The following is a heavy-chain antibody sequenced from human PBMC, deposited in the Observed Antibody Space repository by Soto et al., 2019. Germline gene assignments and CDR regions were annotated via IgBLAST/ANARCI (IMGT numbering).Heavy chain of an antibody. CDR1: GFTLSTYA. J-gene: IGHJ4*02. CDR2: ISYDGNNK. CDR3: AREGEGDADY. Sequence: QVQLVESGGGVVQPGRSLRLSCEASGFTLSTYAMQWVRHVPGKGLEWVAIISYDGNNKDYADSVKGRFIISRDNSKNTLYPQMNSLRVEDAAVYYCAREGEGDADYWGQGTLVTVSS. D-gene: IGHD1-26*01. V-gene: IGHV3-30-3*01.